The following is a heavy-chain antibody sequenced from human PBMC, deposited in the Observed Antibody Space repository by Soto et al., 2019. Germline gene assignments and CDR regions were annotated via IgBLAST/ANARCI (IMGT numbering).Heavy chain of an antibody. CDR2: ISAYNGNT. Sequence: QVQLVQSGAEVKKPGASVKVFCKASGYTLTSYGISWVRQATGQGLEWMGWISAYNGNTNYAQKLQGRVTMTTDTSTSKAYMELRSLRSDDTAVYYCARDTNTFLWFGKAPPCDYCYQGTLVTVST. CDR1: GYTLTSYG. V-gene: IGHV1-18*01. D-gene: IGHD3-10*01. CDR3: ARDTNTFLWFGKAPPCDY. J-gene: IGHJ4*02.